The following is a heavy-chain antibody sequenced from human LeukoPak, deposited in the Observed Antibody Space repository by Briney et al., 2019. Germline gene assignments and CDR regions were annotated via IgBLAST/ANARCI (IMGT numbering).Heavy chain of an antibody. Sequence: ASVKVSCKASGYTFTSYGISWVRQAPGQGLEWMGWISAYNGNTNYAQKFQGRVTMTRDTSISTAYMELSRLRSDDTAVYYCARDYDSSGYEGYWGQGTLVTVSS. D-gene: IGHD3-22*01. J-gene: IGHJ4*02. CDR3: ARDYDSSGYEGY. V-gene: IGHV1-18*01. CDR1: GYTFTSYG. CDR2: ISAYNGNT.